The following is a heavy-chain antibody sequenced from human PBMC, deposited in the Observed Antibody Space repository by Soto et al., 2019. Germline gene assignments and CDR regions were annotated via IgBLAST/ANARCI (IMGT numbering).Heavy chain of an antibody. CDR1: GFTFSSYA. Sequence: GGSLRLSCAASGFTFSSYAMAWVRQAPGKGLEWVSAISGNGGKTYYADSVKGRFTISRDNSKNTLYLQMNSLRAEDTAIYNCAKDIPQTSGYAPFDYWGQGTLVTVSS. V-gene: IGHV3-23*01. CDR2: ISGNGGKT. D-gene: IGHD3-3*01. J-gene: IGHJ4*02. CDR3: AKDIPQTSGYAPFDY.